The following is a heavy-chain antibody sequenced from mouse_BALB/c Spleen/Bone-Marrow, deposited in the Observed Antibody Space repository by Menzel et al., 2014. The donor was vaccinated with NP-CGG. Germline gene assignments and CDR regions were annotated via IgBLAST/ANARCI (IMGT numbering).Heavy chain of an antibody. CDR3: VYGRDWYFDV. D-gene: IGHD1-1*01. CDR1: GFNIKDTY. J-gene: IGHJ1*01. Sequence: VQLKQSGAELVKPGASVKLSCTASGFNIKDTYMHWVKERPEQGLEWIGRIDPANGNTKYDPKFQGKATITADTSSSTAYLQLSSLTSEDTAVYYCVYGRDWYFDVWGAGTTVTVSS. CDR2: IDPANGNT. V-gene: IGHV14-3*02.